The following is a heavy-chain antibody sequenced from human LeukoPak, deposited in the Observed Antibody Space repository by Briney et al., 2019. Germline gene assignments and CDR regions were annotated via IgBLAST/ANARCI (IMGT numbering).Heavy chain of an antibody. D-gene: IGHD5-12*01. V-gene: IGHV5-51*01. CDR3: ARSGMVATHFLDY. CDR2: THPGDSDT. J-gene: IGHJ4*02. CDR1: GYTFTSYW. Sequence: GESLQISCKGSGYTFTSYWIGWVRQVPGKGLEWMGITHPGDSDTRYSPSFQGQVTISADTSISTACLQWSSLKASDTAIYYCARSGMVATHFLDYWGQGTLVTVSS.